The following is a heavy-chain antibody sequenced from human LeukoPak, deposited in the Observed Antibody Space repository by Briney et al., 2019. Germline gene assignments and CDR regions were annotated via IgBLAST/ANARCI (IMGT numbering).Heavy chain of an antibody. CDR1: GGSISSGGYS. V-gene: IGHV4-30-2*01. CDR2: IYHSGST. Sequence: PSQTLSLTCAVSGGSISSGGYSWSWIRQPPGKGLEWIGYIYHSGSTYYNPSLKSRVTISVDRSKNQFSLKLSSVTAADTAVYYCARANDCSGGSCYPDRGGYFDYWGQGTLVTVSS. J-gene: IGHJ4*02. D-gene: IGHD2-15*01. CDR3: ARANDCSGGSCYPDRGGYFDY.